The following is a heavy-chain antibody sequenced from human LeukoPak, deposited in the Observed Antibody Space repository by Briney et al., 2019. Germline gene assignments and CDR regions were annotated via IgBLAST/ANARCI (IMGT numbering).Heavy chain of an antibody. CDR1: GFTVSSNY. CDR2: IYSGGST. J-gene: IGHJ6*04. V-gene: IGHV3-53*01. CDR3: AIRLRYFDWNYGMDV. D-gene: IGHD3-9*01. Sequence: RGSLRLSCAASGFTVSSNYMSWVRQAPGKGLEWVSVIYSGGSTYYADSVKGRFTISRDNSKNTLYPQMNSLRAEDTAVYYCAIRLRYFDWNYGMDVWGKGTTVTVSS.